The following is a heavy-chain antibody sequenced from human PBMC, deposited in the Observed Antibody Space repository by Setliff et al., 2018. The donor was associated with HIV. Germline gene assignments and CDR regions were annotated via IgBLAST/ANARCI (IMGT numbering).Heavy chain of an antibody. CDR3: ARVGYCRSNNCYWGRPAYGMGV. CDR2: MYPSGSS. CDR1: SYSVTSVYY. D-gene: IGHD2-2*01. Sequence: SETLSLTCTVSSYSVTSVYYWSWIRPPPGQGLEWIGNMYPSGSSYFNPTLQSRVTMSADTSKRQFFLKLSSVTAADTAGYYCARVGYCRSNNCYWGRPAYGMGVGGQGTTGTVS. J-gene: IGHJ6*02. V-gene: IGHV4-38-2*02.